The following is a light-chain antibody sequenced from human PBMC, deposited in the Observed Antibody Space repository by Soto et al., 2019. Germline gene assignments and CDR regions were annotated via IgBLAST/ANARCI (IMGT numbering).Light chain of an antibody. V-gene: IGKV3-20*01. CDR3: QQYGSSPST. CDR1: LSFSSSY. Sequence: EVVLTQSPGTLSLSPGERATLSCRASLSFSSSYFAWYQQKPGQAPRLLIYGASRRATCIPDRFSGSGSGTDFTLNISILEPEDWAVYYCQQYGSSPSTSGQGTKVEIK. J-gene: IGKJ1*01. CDR2: GAS.